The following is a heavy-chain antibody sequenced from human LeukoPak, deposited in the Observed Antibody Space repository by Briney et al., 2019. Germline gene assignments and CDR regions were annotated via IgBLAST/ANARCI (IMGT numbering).Heavy chain of an antibody. CDR2: VSGSGGST. CDR3: AKAFRGVVVPDFDY. V-gene: IGHV3-23*01. Sequence: GGSLRLSCAASGFTFSSYAMHWVRPAPGKGREWVSSVSGSGGSTYYADSVKGRFTISRDNSENTLYLQMNSLRAEDTAVYYCAKAFRGVVVPDFDYWGQGTLVTVSS. D-gene: IGHD3-16*02. CDR1: GFTFSSYA. J-gene: IGHJ4*02.